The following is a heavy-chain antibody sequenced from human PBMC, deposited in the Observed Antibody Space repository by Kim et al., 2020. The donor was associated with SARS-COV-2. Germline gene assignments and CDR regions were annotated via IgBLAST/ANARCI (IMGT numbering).Heavy chain of an antibody. CDR3: AREPYSSSYNYYGMDV. V-gene: IGHV3-48*03. Sequence: GGSLRLSCAASGFTFSSYEMNWVRQAPGKGLEWFSYISSSGSTIYYADSVKGRFTISRDNAKNSLYLQMNSLRAEDTAVYYCAREPYSSSYNYYGMDVGGQGPTVRVSS. D-gene: IGHD6-13*01. CDR1: GFTFSSYE. CDR2: ISSSGSTI. J-gene: IGHJ6*01.